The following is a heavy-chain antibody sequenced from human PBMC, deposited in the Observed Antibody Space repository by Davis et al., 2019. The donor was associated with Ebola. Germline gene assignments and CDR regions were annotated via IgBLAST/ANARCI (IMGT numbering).Heavy chain of an antibody. CDR3: ARGSQWLGPDY. CDR1: GGSFSTYY. V-gene: IGHV4-59*01. D-gene: IGHD6-19*01. CDR2: IYYSGTT. Sequence: SETLSLICTVSGGSFSTYYWSWVRQPPGKGLEWVGYIYYSGTTHYNPSLRGRVTISVDTSKKHFSLKLGSVTAADTAVYYCARGSQWLGPDYWGQGTLVTVSS. J-gene: IGHJ4*02.